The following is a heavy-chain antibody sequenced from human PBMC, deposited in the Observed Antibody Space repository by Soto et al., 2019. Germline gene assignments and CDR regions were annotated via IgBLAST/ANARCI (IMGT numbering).Heavy chain of an antibody. J-gene: IGHJ4*02. CDR1: GYTFTSYG. V-gene: IGHV1-18*01. D-gene: IGHD1-26*01. CDR3: ARGVGKYSGSYPAGY. CDR2: TSAYNGNT. Sequence: QVQLVQSGAEVKKPGASVKVSCKASGYTFTSYGITWVRQAPGQGLEWMGWTSAYNGNTNYAQKLQGRVTMTTDTSTSTAYREVRSLRSDDTAVYYCARGVGKYSGSYPAGYWGQGTLVTVSS.